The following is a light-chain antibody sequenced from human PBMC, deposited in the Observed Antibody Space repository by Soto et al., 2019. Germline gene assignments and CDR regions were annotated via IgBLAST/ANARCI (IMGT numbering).Light chain of an antibody. CDR2: GNS. Sequence: QSALTQPPSVSGAPGQRVTISCTGSSSNIGAGYDVHWYQQLPGTAPKLLIYGNSNRPSGVPDRFSGSKSGTSASLAITGLQAEDEADYYCQSYDSRLSGVVFGAGTKLTVL. CDR3: QSYDSRLSGVV. J-gene: IGLJ2*01. CDR1: SSNIGAGYD. V-gene: IGLV1-40*01.